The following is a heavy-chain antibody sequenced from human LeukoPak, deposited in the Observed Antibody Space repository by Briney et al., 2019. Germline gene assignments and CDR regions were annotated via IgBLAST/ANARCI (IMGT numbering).Heavy chain of an antibody. CDR3: ARDGSGSYYVSYFDY. J-gene: IGHJ4*02. Sequence: GRSLRLSCVVSGFTFSSYAMHWVRQAPGKGVGRVAVISYDGSNKYYADSVKGRFTISRDNSKKTLYLQMNSLRAEDTAVYYCARDGSGSYYVSYFDYWGQGTLVTVSS. CDR1: GFTFSSYA. CDR2: ISYDGSNK. V-gene: IGHV3-30-3*01. D-gene: IGHD1-26*01.